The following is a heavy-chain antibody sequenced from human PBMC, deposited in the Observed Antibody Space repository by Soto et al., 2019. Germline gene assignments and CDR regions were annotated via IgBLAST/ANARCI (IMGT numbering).Heavy chain of an antibody. CDR3: TVPSDSLWFGELLSARKGDYDYYYYYGMDV. CDR2: IRSKANSYAT. J-gene: IGHJ6*02. Sequence: GGSLRLSCAASGFTFSGSAMHWVRQASGKGLEWVGRIRSKANSYATAYAASVKGRFTISRDDSKNTAYLQMNSLKTEDTAVYYCTVPSDSLWFGELLSARKGDYDYYYYYGMDVWGQGTTVTVSS. CDR1: GFTFSGSA. D-gene: IGHD3-10*01. V-gene: IGHV3-73*01.